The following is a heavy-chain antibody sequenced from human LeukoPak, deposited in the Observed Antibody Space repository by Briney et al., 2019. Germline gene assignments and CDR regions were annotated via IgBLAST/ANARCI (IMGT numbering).Heavy chain of an antibody. CDR2: IYPGDSDT. CDR3: ARGGYYDSSGYYPLGSEFDY. CDR1: GYSFTSYW. Sequence: GESLKISCKGSGYSFTSYWIGWVRQMPGKGLEWMGIIYPGDSDTRYSPSFQGQVTISADKSISTAYLQWSSLKASDTAMYYCARGGYYDSSGYYPLGSEFDYWAREPWSPSPQ. D-gene: IGHD3-22*01. J-gene: IGHJ4*02. V-gene: IGHV5-51*01.